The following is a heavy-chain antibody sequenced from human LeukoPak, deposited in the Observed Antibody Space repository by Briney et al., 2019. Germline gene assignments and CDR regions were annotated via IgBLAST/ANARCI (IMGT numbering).Heavy chain of an antibody. CDR1: AFSFSTSS. V-gene: IGHV3-23*01. Sequence: GGLLRLSRAASAFSFSTSSMTWVRQAPGKGLEWVSAFSGRGFTYYADSVKGRFTISKDTSKNTLYLQMNSLRAEDTALYYCAKDVPFTGWRGFDSWGQGTLVTVSS. CDR3: AKDVPFTGWRGFDS. CDR2: FSGRGFT. D-gene: IGHD6-19*01. J-gene: IGHJ4*02.